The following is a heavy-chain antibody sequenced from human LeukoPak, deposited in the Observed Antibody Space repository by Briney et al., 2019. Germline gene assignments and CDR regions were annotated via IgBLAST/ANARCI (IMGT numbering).Heavy chain of an antibody. V-gene: IGHV4-4*07. CDR2: IYSSGTT. CDR3: ARGQNWFDP. Sequence: SETLSLTCTVSGGSISRHYWTWIRQPAGKGLEWIGRIYSSGTTNYNASLKSRVTMSVDTSKNQFSLKLSSVTAADTAVYYCARGQNWFDPWGQGTLVTVSS. CDR1: GGSISRHY. J-gene: IGHJ5*02.